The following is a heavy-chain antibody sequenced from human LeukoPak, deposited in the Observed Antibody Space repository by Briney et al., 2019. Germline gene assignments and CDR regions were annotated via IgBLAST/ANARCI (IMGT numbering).Heavy chain of an antibody. D-gene: IGHD5-12*01. J-gene: IGHJ6*03. Sequence: GESLKISCKGSGYSFTSYWIGWVRQMPGKGLEWMGIIYPGDSDTRYSPSFQGQVTISADKSISTAYLQWSSLKASNTAMYYCARRGIVATIADYYYYYMDVWGKGTTVTVS. V-gene: IGHV5-51*01. CDR2: IYPGDSDT. CDR1: GYSFTSYW. CDR3: ARRGIVATIADYYYYYMDV.